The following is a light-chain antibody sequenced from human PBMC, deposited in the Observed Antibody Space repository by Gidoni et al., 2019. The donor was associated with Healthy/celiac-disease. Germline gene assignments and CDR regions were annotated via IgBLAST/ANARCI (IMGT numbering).Light chain of an antibody. CDR3: CSYAGSSTFVV. Sequence: QSALTQPASVSGSPGQSITIPCTGTSSDVGSYNLVSWYQQHRRKAPKLMNDEGSKRPSGVSNRFSGSKSGNTASLTISGLQAEDEADYYCCSYAGSSTFVVFGGGTKLTVL. V-gene: IGLV2-23*03. CDR1: SSDVGSYNL. J-gene: IGLJ2*01. CDR2: EGS.